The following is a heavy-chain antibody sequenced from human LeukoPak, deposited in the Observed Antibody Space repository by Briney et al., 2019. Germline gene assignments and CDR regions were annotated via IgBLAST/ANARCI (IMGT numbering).Heavy chain of an antibody. Sequence: SETLSLTCAVYGGSISDYYWTWIRQSPGKGLEWIGEINHSGSTNYNPSLESRVTISVDTSQNQFSLTVSSVTAADTAVYYCARMYYDDVWGSYRTPYGMDVWGQGTTVTVSS. CDR2: INHSGST. V-gene: IGHV4-34*01. J-gene: IGHJ6*02. CDR3: ARMYYDDVWGSYRTPYGMDV. D-gene: IGHD3-16*02. CDR1: GGSISDYY.